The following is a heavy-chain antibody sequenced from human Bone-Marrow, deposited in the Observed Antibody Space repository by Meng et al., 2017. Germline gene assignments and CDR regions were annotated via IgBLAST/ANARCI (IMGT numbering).Heavy chain of an antibody. V-gene: IGHV4-39*01. CDR1: GGSISTSGYY. CDR2: IGHSGFT. Sequence: QPQLQESGPGLVGPSEALSLTRSVSGGSISTSGYYWGWIRQPPGKGLEWIGSIGHSGFTYYTPSLKSRVTVSIDTSRNQFSLWLTSVTAADTAVYYCVRSSARVRTGFDPWGQGTLVTVSS. J-gene: IGHJ5*02. D-gene: IGHD6-19*01. CDR3: VRSSARVRTGFDP.